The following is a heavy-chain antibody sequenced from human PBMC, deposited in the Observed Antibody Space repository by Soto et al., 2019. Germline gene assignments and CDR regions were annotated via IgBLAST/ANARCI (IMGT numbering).Heavy chain of an antibody. J-gene: IGHJ4*02. Sequence: EVQLLESGGGLVQPGESLRLSCAASGFTFSSYAMSWVRQAPGKGLEWVSVISGSADSTYYADSVKRRFTISRDNSKNTLYLQMNSLRAEDTAVYYCAKRSSSSTFDYWGQGTLVTVSS. D-gene: IGHD6-6*01. V-gene: IGHV3-23*01. CDR2: ISGSADST. CDR3: AKRSSSSTFDY. CDR1: GFTFSSYA.